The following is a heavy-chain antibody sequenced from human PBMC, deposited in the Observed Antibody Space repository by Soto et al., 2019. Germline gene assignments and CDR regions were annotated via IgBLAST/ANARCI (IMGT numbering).Heavy chain of an antibody. CDR1: GYTFTGYY. D-gene: IGHD1-7*01. Sequence: ASVKVSCKASGYTFTGYYMHWVRQAPGQGLEWMGWINPNSGGTNYAQEFQGWVTMTRDTSISTAHMELSRLRSDDTAVYYCARGYGTTSYYYMDVWGKGTTVTVSS. CDR3: ARGYGTTSYYYMDV. J-gene: IGHJ6*03. V-gene: IGHV1-2*04. CDR2: INPNSGGT.